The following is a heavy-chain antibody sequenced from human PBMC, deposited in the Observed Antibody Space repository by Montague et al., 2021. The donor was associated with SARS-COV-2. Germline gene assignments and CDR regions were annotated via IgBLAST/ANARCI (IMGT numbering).Heavy chain of an antibody. J-gene: IGHJ4*02. V-gene: IGHV3-21*01. CDR1: GFTFSSYS. CDR3: ARAGGSGWYVDY. D-gene: IGHD6-19*01. Sequence: SLSLSWAASGFTFSSYSMNWVRQAPGKGLEWVSSISSSSYIYYADSVKGRFTISRDNAKNSLYLQMNSLRAEDTAVYYCARAGGSGWYVDYWGQGTLATVSS. CDR2: ISSSSYI.